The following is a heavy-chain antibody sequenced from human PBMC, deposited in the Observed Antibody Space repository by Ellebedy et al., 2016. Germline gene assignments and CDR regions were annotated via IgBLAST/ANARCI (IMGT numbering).Heavy chain of an antibody. Sequence: ASVKVSCXASGYTFTSDDINWVRQATGQGLEWMGWMNPNTGHTGYAQKFQGRVTMTRDTSISTAYMDLTSLTAEDTVIYYCAIGYGYSYGGVDTWGQGTLVTVSS. CDR2: MNPNTGHT. CDR1: GYTFTSDD. D-gene: IGHD5-18*01. J-gene: IGHJ5*02. CDR3: AIGYGYSYGGVDT. V-gene: IGHV1-8*01.